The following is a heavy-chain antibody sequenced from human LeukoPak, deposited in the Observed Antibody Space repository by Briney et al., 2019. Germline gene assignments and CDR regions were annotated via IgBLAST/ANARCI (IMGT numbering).Heavy chain of an antibody. D-gene: IGHD6-19*01. Sequence: GGSLRLSCAACGFNFRNYSMLWVRQAPGKGLEWVSSVSGTSEYIYYADSVRGRFTISRDNAKNTVYLQMNSLRAEDTAVYYCGRWYSSGWYSDYWGQGTLVTVSS. CDR3: GRWYSSGWYSDY. CDR1: GFNFRNYS. J-gene: IGHJ4*02. V-gene: IGHV3-21*06. CDR2: VSGTSEYI.